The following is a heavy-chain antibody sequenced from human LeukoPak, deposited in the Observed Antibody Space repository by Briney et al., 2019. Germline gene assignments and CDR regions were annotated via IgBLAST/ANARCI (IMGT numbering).Heavy chain of an antibody. J-gene: IGHJ6*02. CDR3: ARRKGNYYGMDV. V-gene: IGHV4-39*01. Sequence: SETLSLTCTVSGGSISSSSYYWGWIHQPPGKGLEWIGSIYYSGSTYYNPSLKSRVTISVDTSKNQFSLKLSSVTAADTAVYYCARRKGNYYGMDVWGQGTTVTVSS. CDR1: GGSISSSSYY. CDR2: IYYSGST.